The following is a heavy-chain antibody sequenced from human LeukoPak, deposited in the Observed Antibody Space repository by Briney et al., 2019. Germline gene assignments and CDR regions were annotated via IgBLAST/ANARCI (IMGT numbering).Heavy chain of an antibody. J-gene: IGHJ4*02. Sequence: SETLSLTCTVSGGSISSSSYYWGWIRQPPGKGLEWIGSIYYSGSTYYNPSLKSRVTISVDTSKNQFSLKLSSVTAADTAVYYCAREAAAAGTGGYFDYWGQGTLVTVSS. CDR1: GGSISSSSYY. CDR2: IYYSGST. D-gene: IGHD6-13*01. V-gene: IGHV4-39*07. CDR3: AREAAAAGTGGYFDY.